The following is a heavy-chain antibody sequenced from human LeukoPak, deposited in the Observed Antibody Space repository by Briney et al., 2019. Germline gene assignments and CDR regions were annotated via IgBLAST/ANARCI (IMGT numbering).Heavy chain of an antibody. D-gene: IGHD2-15*01. CDR1: GGSFSGYY. CDR2: IKYTGST. Sequence: PSETLSLTCAVYGGSFSGYYWSWIRQSPGKGLEWIGEIKYTGSTNYNPSVKSRVTISGDTSKNQFSLHLSSVTAADTAVYYCAGLGYCSGGSCNSYFQHWGQGTLVTVSS. V-gene: IGHV4-34*01. CDR3: AGLGYCSGGSCNSYFQH. J-gene: IGHJ1*01.